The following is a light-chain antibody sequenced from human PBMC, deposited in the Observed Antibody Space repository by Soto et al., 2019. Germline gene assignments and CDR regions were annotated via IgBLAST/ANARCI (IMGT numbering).Light chain of an antibody. Sequence: DIQMTQSPSSLSASVGDRVTITCRASQSINTYLNWYQQKPGKAPKLLIYAASSLQSGVPSRFSGSGSGPDFTLTIGSLQPEDFATYYCQESYSYSRTFGPGTKVDI. CDR3: QESYSYSRT. V-gene: IGKV1-39*01. J-gene: IGKJ3*01. CDR1: QSINTY. CDR2: AAS.